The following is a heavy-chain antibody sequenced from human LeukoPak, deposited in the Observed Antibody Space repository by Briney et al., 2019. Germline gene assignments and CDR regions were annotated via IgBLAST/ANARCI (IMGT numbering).Heavy chain of an antibody. CDR3: ARGGSIFKEYGQNWFDP. D-gene: IGHD3-16*01. J-gene: IGHJ5*02. CDR2: IYYSGST. V-gene: IGHV4-59*01. CDR1: GDSIGSYY. Sequence: SETLSLTCTVSGDSIGSYYWGWIRQPPGKGLEWIGYIYYSGSTNYNPSLKSRVTISVDTSKNQFSLKLSSVTAADTAVYYCARGGSIFKEYGQNWFDPWGQGTLVTVSS.